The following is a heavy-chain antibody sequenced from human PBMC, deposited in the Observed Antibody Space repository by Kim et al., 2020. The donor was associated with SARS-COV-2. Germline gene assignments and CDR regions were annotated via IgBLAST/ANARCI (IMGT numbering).Heavy chain of an antibody. CDR3: AREPVRFLEWENWFDP. D-gene: IGHD3-3*01. CDR1: GGSISSSSYY. J-gene: IGHJ5*02. V-gene: IGHV4-39*07. CDR2: IYYSGST. Sequence: SETLSLTCTVSGGSISSSSYYWGWIRQPPGKGLEWIGSIYYSGSTYYNPSLKSRVTISVDTSKNQFSLKLSSVTAADTAVYYCAREPVRFLEWENWFDPWGQGTLVTVSS.